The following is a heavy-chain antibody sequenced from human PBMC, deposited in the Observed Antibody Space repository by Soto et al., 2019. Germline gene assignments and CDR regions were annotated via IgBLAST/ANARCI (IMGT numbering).Heavy chain of an antibody. CDR3: AKDSRVTMVRGVIIPPGY. Sequence: GVSLRLSCAGSGFTFSSSAMNWVRQAPGQGLEWVSAISGSDGSTYYADSVKGRFTISRDNSKNTLYLQMNSLRAEDTAVYYCAKDSRVTMVRGVIIPPGYWGQGTLVTVSS. V-gene: IGHV3-23*01. J-gene: IGHJ4*02. D-gene: IGHD3-10*01. CDR1: GFTFSSSA. CDR2: ISGSDGST.